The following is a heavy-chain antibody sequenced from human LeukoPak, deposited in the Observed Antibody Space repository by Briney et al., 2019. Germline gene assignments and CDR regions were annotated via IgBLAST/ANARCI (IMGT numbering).Heavy chain of an antibody. D-gene: IGHD3-16*01. CDR1: GFTFTTYE. CDR3: VSAYGGLLDY. CDR2: ISANGDTI. V-gene: IGHV3-48*03. J-gene: IGHJ4*02. Sequence: PGGSLRLSCAASGFTFTTYEMNWVRQAPGKGLAWLSYISANGDTIYYADSVKGRFTISRDNGRKSLYLQMNSLRVEDTGIYYCVSAYGGLLDYWGQGTLVTVSS.